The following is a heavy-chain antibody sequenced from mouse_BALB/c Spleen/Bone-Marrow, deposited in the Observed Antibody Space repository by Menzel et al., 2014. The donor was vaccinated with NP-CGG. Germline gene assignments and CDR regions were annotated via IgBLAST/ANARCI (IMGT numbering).Heavy chain of an antibody. CDR2: INPSNGRT. V-gene: IGHV1S81*02. CDR1: GYTFTSYW. J-gene: IGHJ1*01. Sequence: QVQLQQPGAELVKPGASVKLSCKASGYTFTSYWMHWVKQRPGQGLEWIGEINPSNGRTNYNEKFKSKATLTVDKSSSTAYIQLSSLTSEDSAVYYCARWGFSYWCFDVWGAGTTVTVSS. CDR3: ARWGFSYWCFDV.